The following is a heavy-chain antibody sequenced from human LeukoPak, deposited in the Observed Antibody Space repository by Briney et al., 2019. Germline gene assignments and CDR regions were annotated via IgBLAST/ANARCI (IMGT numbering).Heavy chain of an antibody. CDR1: GFTFDDYA. D-gene: IGHD3-16*01. CDR2: ISWNSGSI. J-gene: IGHJ4*02. V-gene: IGHV3-9*01. Sequence: PGGSLRLSCAASGFTFDDYAMHWVRQAPGKGLEWVSGISWNSGSIGYADSVKGRFTISRDNAKNSLYLQMNSLRAEDTAVYYCAKGGGARPFDYWGQGTLVTVSS. CDR3: AKGGGARPFDY.